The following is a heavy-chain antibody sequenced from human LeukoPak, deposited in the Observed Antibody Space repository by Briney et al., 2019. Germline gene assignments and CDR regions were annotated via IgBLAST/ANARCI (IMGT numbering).Heavy chain of an antibody. CDR2: IYYSGST. Sequence: SETLSLTCTVSGGSISSSSYYWGWIRQPPGKGLEWIGSIYYSGSTYYNPSLKSRVTISVDTSKNQFSLKLSSVTAADTAVYYCAREGSVSSGYYYFDYWGQGTLVTVSS. CDR3: AREGSVSSGYYYFDY. CDR1: GGSISSSSYY. V-gene: IGHV4-39*07. D-gene: IGHD3-22*01. J-gene: IGHJ4*02.